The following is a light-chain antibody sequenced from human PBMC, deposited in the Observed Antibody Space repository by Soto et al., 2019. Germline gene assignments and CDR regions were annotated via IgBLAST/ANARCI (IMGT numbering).Light chain of an antibody. J-gene: IGKJ4*01. CDR3: QQRSNWLT. Sequence: EIVLTQSPATLSLSPGERATLSCRASQSVSSYLAWYQQKAGQAPRLLIYDASNRATGILARFSGSGSGTDFTLTISSLEPEDFAVYYCQQRSNWLTFGGGTKVEIK. V-gene: IGKV3-11*01. CDR1: QSVSSY. CDR2: DAS.